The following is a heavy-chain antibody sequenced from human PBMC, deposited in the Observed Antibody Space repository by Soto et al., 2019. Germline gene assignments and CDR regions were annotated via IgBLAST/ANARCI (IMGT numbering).Heavy chain of an antibody. D-gene: IGHD3-9*01. Sequence: ESGPTLVNPTQTLTLTCTFSGFSLSTSGMCVSWIRQPPGKALEWLALIDWDDDKYYSTSLKTRLTISKDTSKNQVVLTMTNMDPVDTATYYCARSVRSKGTIVYYYGMDVWGQGTTVTVSS. J-gene: IGHJ6*02. V-gene: IGHV2-70*01. CDR2: IDWDDDK. CDR1: GFSLSTSGMC. CDR3: ARSVRSKGTIVYYYGMDV.